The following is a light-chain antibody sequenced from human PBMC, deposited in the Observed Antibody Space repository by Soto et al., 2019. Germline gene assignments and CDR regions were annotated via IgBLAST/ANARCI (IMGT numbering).Light chain of an antibody. J-gene: IGLJ3*02. V-gene: IGLV2-14*01. Sequence: QSALTQPASVSGSPGQSITISCTGTSSDIGDYNYVSWYQQYPGKVPKLVIYEDRHRPSGVSNRFSGSKSGNTASLTISGLQAEDEADYYWSSSTTTTSLVVFGGGTKLTVL. CDR3: SSSTTTTSLVV. CDR2: EDR. CDR1: SSDIGDYNY.